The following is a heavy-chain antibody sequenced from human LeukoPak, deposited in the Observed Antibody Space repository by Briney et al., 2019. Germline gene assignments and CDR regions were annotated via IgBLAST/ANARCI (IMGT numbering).Heavy chain of an antibody. Sequence: GGSLRLSCAASGFTFDDYIMHWVRQAPGKGLEWVSLITWDGGSTYYVDSVKGRFTISRDNRKKSLYLQMNSLRTEDTALYYCAKESRWSGSYFDSWGQGTLVTVSS. V-gene: IGHV3-43*01. CDR2: ITWDGGST. D-gene: IGHD3-3*01. J-gene: IGHJ4*02. CDR1: GFTFDDYI. CDR3: AKESRWSGSYFDS.